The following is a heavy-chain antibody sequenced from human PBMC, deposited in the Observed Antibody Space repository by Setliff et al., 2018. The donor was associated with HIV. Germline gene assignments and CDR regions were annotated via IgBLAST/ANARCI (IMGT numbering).Heavy chain of an antibody. CDR2: IAYTGSG. J-gene: IGHJ4*02. CDR1: GGSISSRNFY. V-gene: IGHV4-39*07. D-gene: IGHD1-26*01. Sequence: SETLSLTCTVSGGSISSRNFYWGWIRQPPGKGLEWIGSIAYTGSGYYNSSLKSRVTISVDKSRNECSLKLTSVTAADTAVYYCAREVRWELPQGFDHWGQGSQVTVS. CDR3: AREVRWELPQGFDH.